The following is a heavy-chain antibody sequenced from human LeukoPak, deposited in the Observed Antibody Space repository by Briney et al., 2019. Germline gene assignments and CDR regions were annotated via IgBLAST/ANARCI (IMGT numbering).Heavy chain of an antibody. J-gene: IGHJ4*02. Sequence: GGSLRLSCAASGXTFSSYGMNWVRQAPGKGLEWVSSISSTSTYISYADSVKGRFTISRDNAKNSLYLQMNSLRAEDTAVYYCARGGGNFDYWGQGTLVTVSS. V-gene: IGHV3-21*01. CDR2: ISSTSTYI. D-gene: IGHD2-15*01. CDR1: GXTFSSYG. CDR3: ARGGGNFDY.